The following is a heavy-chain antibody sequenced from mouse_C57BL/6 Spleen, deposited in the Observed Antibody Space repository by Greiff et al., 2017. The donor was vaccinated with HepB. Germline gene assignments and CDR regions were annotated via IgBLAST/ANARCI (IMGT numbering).Heavy chain of an antibody. CDR2: IYPRDGST. D-gene: IGHD3-2*02. J-gene: IGHJ4*01. V-gene: IGHV1-85*01. CDR1: GYTFTSYD. CDR3: EAAQAPDAMDY. Sequence: VKLLESGPELVKPGASVKLSCKASGYTFTSYDINWVKQRPGQGLEWIGWIYPRDGSTKYNEKFKGKATLTVDTSSSTAYMELHSLTSEDSAVYFCEAAQAPDAMDYWGQGTSVTVSS.